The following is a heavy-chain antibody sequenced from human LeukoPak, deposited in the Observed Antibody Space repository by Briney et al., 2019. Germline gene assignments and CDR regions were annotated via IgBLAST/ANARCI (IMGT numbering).Heavy chain of an antibody. V-gene: IGHV3-23*01. CDR1: GFTLSNHA. CDR3: ARRGPNWGFFDY. J-gene: IGHJ4*02. CDR2: ISGSGDST. D-gene: IGHD7-27*01. Sequence: GGSLRLSCAASGFTLSNHAMSWVRQAPGKGLEWVSTISGSGDSTYYADSVKGRFTISGDNSKNTLYLQMNSLRAEDTAVYYCARRGPNWGFFDYWGRGTLATVSS.